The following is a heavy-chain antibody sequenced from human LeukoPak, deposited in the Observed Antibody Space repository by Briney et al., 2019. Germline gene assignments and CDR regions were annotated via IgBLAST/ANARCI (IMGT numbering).Heavy chain of an antibody. CDR3: AREDAVGYYYYGMDV. D-gene: IGHD2-15*01. CDR1: GFIFSTYW. J-gene: IGHJ6*02. CDR2: IKQDGNEK. Sequence: GGSLRLSCAASGFIFSTYWMSWVRQAPGKGLEWVANIKQDGNEKYFVDSVKGRFTISRDNAKNSLYLQMNSLRVEDTAVYFCAREDAVGYYYYGMDVWGQGTTVTVSS. V-gene: IGHV3-7*03.